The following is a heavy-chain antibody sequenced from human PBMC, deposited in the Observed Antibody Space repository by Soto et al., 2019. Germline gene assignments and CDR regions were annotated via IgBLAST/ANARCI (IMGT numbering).Heavy chain of an antibody. CDR2: ISSSSSYI. Sequence: PGGSLRLSCAASGFTFSSYSMNWVRQAPGKGLEWVSSISSSSSYIYYADSVKGRFTISRDNAKNSLYLQMNSLRAEDTAVYYCARDLASGRNYYYGMDVWGQGTTVTVSS. J-gene: IGHJ6*02. CDR3: ARDLASGRNYYYGMDV. D-gene: IGHD3-10*01. V-gene: IGHV3-21*01. CDR1: GFTFSSYS.